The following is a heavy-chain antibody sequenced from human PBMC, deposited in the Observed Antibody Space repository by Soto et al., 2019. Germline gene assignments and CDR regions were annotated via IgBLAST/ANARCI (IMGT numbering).Heavy chain of an antibody. V-gene: IGHV3-7*01. CDR1: EFTFDKYY. CDR3: ARGNWNYYYGFDV. D-gene: IGHD1-20*01. J-gene: IGHJ6*02. CDR2: IKPDGGEQ. Sequence: EVQLVESGGGLVQPGGSLRLSCAASEFTFDKYYMTWVRQAPGKGPEWVANIKPDGGEQYYVDSVKGRFTISRDNANNSLYLQMNSLRAEDTAVYFCARGNWNYYYGFDVWGHGTTVTVSS.